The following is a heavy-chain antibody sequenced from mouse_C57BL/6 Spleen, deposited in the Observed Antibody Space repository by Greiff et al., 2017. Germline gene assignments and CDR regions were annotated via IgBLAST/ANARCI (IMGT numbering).Heavy chain of an antibody. J-gene: IGHJ4*01. D-gene: IGHD2-4*01. V-gene: IGHV5-17*01. CDR1: GFTFSDYG. Sequence: EVMLVESGGGLVKPGGSLKLSCAASGFTFSDYGMHWVRQAPEKGLEWVAYISSGSSTIYYADTVKGRFTISRDNAKNTLFLQMTSLRSEDTAMYYCARGGLRDAMDYWGQGTSVTVSS. CDR2: ISSGSSTI. CDR3: ARGGLRDAMDY.